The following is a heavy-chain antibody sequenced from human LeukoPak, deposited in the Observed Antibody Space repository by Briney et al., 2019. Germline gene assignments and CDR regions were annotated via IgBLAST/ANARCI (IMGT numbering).Heavy chain of an antibody. D-gene: IGHD2-15*01. V-gene: IGHV1-2*02. CDR1: GYTFTGYY. Sequence: VASVKVSCKASGYTFTGYYMHWVRRAPGQGLEWMGWINPNSGGTNYAQKFQGRVTMTRDTSISTAYMELSRLRSDDTAVYYCARDIVVVVAAPLHYYYYYGMDVWGQGTTVTVSS. CDR3: ARDIVVVVAAPLHYYYYYGMDV. J-gene: IGHJ6*02. CDR2: INPNSGGT.